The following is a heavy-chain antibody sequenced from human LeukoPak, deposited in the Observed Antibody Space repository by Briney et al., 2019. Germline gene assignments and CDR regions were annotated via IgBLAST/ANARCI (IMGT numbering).Heavy chain of an antibody. D-gene: IGHD2-2*01. J-gene: IGHJ6*02. Sequence: ASVKVSCKASGYTFTSYGISLVRQAPGQGLEWMGIINPSGGSTSYAQKFQGRVTMTRDTSTSTVYMELSSLRSEDTAVYYCARLGYCSSTSCYSHYYYGMDVWGQGTTVTVSS. V-gene: IGHV1-46*01. CDR2: INPSGGST. CDR3: ARLGYCSSTSCYSHYYYGMDV. CDR1: GYTFTSYG.